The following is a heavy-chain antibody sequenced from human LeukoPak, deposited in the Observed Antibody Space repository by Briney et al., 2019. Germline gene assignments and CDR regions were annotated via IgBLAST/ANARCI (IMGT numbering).Heavy chain of an antibody. CDR3: ARDEDGDQDFDY. D-gene: IGHD7-27*01. J-gene: IGHJ4*02. V-gene: IGHV3-48*03. CDR2: IPSGGHVI. CDR1: GFTFSSYG. Sequence: PGGSLRLSCAASGFTFSSYGMTWVRQAPGKGLEWVSHIPSGGHVISYEDSVKGRFIISRDDAESSLYLQMNSLRAEDTAVYYCARDEDGDQDFDYWGQGTLVTVSS.